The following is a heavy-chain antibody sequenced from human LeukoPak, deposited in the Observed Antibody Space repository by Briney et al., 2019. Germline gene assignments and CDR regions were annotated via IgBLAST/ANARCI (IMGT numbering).Heavy chain of an antibody. CDR2: ISSDGSST. J-gene: IGHJ6*03. Sequence: GGSLRLSCAASGFTFSSYWMHWVCQVPGKGLVWVSRISSDGSSTTYADSVRGRFTISRDNAMNMLYLQMSSLRAEDTAVYYCTRFSMARGLKDYMDVWGEGTTVTVSS. CDR3: TRFSMARGLKDYMDV. CDR1: GFTFSSYW. V-gene: IGHV3-74*01. D-gene: IGHD3-10*01.